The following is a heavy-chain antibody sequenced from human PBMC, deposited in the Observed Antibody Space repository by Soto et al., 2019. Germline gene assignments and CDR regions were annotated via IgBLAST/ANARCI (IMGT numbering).Heavy chain of an antibody. CDR1: GFTFSSYW. CDR3: ARSRSVTKRNYDFWRNFDY. Sequence: GGSLRLSCAASGFTFSSYWMSWVRQAPGKGLEWVANIKQDGSEKYYVDSVKGRFTISRDNAKNSLYLQMNSLRAEDTAVYYCARSRSVTKRNYDFWRNFDYWGQGTLVTVSS. J-gene: IGHJ4*02. D-gene: IGHD3-3*01. CDR2: IKQDGSEK. V-gene: IGHV3-7*01.